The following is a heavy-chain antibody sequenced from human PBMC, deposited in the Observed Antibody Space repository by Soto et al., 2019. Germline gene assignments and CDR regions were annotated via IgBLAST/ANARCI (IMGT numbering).Heavy chain of an antibody. CDR3: ATFVREYSGLSEAIDI. Sequence: ASVKVSCKVSGYTLTELSMHWVRQAPGKGLEWMGGFDPEDGETIYAQKFQGRVTMTEDTSTDTAYMELSSLRSEDTAVYYCATFVREYSGLSEAIDIWGQGTMVTVS. CDR2: FDPEDGET. D-gene: IGHD5-12*01. CDR1: GYTLTELS. J-gene: IGHJ3*02. V-gene: IGHV1-24*01.